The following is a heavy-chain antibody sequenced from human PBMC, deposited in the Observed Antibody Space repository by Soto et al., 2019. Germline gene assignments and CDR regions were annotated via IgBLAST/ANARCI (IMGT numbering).Heavy chain of an antibody. J-gene: IGHJ5*02. CDR1: GYRFINFD. V-gene: IGHV1-8*02. D-gene: IGHD6-13*01. CDR2: MNPGSGKT. Sequence: GASLKVSCKTAGYRFINFDIGWVRQAAGQGLEWLGWMNPGSGKTGYASKFQGRVAMTRDASTGTSHLELSSLTSDDTAVYYCARMASAGTLNWFDPWGQGTLGTVSS. CDR3: ARMASAGTLNWFDP.